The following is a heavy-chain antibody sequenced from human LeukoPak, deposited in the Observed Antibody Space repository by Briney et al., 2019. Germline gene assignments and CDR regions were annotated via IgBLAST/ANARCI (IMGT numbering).Heavy chain of an antibody. CDR2: NYYSGST. CDR1: GGSISSSCYC. J-gene: IGHJ4*02. V-gene: IGHV4-39*01. D-gene: IGHD2-2*02. Sequence: SETLSLTCTVSGGSISSSCYCWSCMRRPQGKGLEWVGSNYYSGSTYYNPSLKSRVTISVDTSKNQFSLKLSSVTAADTAVYYCARLPDYVVVPAGIYYFDYWGQGTLVTVSS. CDR3: ARLPDYVVVPAGIYYFDY.